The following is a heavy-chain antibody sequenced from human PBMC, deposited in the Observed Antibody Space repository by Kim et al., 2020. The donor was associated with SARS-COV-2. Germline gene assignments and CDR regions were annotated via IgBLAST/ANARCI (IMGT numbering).Heavy chain of an antibody. D-gene: IGHD5-12*01. CDR1: GASINSNNW. CDR2: KYYSGNT. V-gene: IGHV4-4*02. J-gene: IGHJ4*01. Sequence: SENLSLTCAVSGASINSNNWWSWVRQSPGKGLEWIAAKYYSGNTNYSPSLERRVTISVDKPKNQFSLNLTPETAADTDVYYCARGGASRDGYTYRFDYGG. CDR3: ARGGASRDGYTYRFDY.